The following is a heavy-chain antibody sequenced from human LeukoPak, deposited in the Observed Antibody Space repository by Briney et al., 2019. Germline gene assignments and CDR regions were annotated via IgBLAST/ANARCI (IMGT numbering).Heavy chain of an antibody. V-gene: IGHV4-39*07. CDR3: ARGKGYDSSGPWYY. J-gene: IGHJ4*02. CDR1: GGSISSSSYY. Sequence: SETLSLTCTVSGGSISSSSYYWGWIRQPPGKGLEWIGSIYYSGSTYYNPSLKSRVTISVDTSKNQFSLKLSSVTAADTAVYYCARGKGYDSSGPWYYWGQGTLVTVSS. D-gene: IGHD3-22*01. CDR2: IYYSGST.